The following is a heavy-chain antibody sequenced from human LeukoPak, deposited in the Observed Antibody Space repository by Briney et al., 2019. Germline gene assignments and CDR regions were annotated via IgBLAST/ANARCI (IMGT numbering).Heavy chain of an antibody. V-gene: IGHV1-2*02. Sequence: GASVKVSCKASGYTFTSYYMHWVRQAPGQGLELLGVMNPSVGTTNYAQKFQGRVTMTRDTSISTAYMELSRLRSDDTAVYYCARVVTGTTVGNWFDPWGQGTLVTVSS. J-gene: IGHJ5*02. CDR1: GYTFTSYY. CDR3: ARVVTGTTVGNWFDP. CDR2: MNPSVGTT. D-gene: IGHD1-20*01.